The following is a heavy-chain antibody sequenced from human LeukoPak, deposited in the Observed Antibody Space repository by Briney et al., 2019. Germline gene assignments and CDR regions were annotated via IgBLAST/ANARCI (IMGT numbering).Heavy chain of an antibody. V-gene: IGHV1-69*06. CDR2: IIPIFGTA. D-gene: IGHD6-13*01. CDR3: ARRGYSSSWDPFDY. CDR1: GGTFSSYA. Sequence: SVKVSCKASGGTFSSYAISWVRQAPGQGLEWMGGIIPIFGTANYAQKFQGRVTITADKSTSTAYMELSSLRSEDTAVYYCARRGYSSSWDPFDYWGQGTLVTVSS. J-gene: IGHJ4*02.